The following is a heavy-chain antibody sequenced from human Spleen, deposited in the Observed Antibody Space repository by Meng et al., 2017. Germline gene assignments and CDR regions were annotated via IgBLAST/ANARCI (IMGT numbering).Heavy chain of an antibody. Sequence: GESLKISCAASGFTFSSYAMHWVRQAPGKGLEWVAVISYDGSNKYYADSVKGRFTISRDNSKNTLYLQMNSLRAEDTAVYYCARGIGSYYGDYWGQGNLVTVSS. CDR1: GFTFSSYA. J-gene: IGHJ4*02. CDR2: ISYDGSNK. D-gene: IGHD1-26*01. CDR3: ARGIGSYYGDY. V-gene: IGHV3-30*04.